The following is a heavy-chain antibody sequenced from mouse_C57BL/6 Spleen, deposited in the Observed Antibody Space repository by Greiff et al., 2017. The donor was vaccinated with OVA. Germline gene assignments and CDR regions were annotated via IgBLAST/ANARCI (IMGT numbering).Heavy chain of an antibody. J-gene: IGHJ1*03. CDR1: GFTFSDYG. D-gene: IGHD1-1*01. CDR3: ARGLYYGSSFDV. CDR2: ISSGSSTI. Sequence: DVKLVESGGGLVKPGGSLKLSCAASGFTFSDYGMHWVRQAPEKGLEWVAYISSGSSTIYYADTVKGRFTISRDNAKNTLFLQMTSLRSEDTAMYYCARGLYYGSSFDVWGTGTTVTVSS. V-gene: IGHV5-17*01.